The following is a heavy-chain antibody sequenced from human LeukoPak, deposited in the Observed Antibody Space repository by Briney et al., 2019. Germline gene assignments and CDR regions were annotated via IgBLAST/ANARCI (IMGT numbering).Heavy chain of an antibody. CDR2: ISGSGGST. CDR1: GFTFSKHA. CDR3: ATPTVATMCY. Sequence: GGSLRLSCETSGFTFSKHALNWVRQAPGKGLEWVSAISGSGGSTYYADSVKGRFTISRDNSKNTLYLQMNSLRAEDTAVYYCATPTVATMCYWGQGTLVTVSS. D-gene: IGHD5-12*01. J-gene: IGHJ4*02. V-gene: IGHV3-23*01.